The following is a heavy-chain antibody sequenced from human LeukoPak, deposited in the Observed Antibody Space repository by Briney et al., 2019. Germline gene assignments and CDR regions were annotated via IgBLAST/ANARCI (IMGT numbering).Heavy chain of an antibody. CDR1: GFTFSSYA. CDR3: ARGYDSSGYHWTDY. V-gene: IGHV3-30-3*01. CDR2: ISYDGSNK. J-gene: IGHJ4*02. D-gene: IGHD3-22*01. Sequence: PGRSLRLSCAASGFTFSSYAMHWVRQAPGKGLEWVAAISYDGSNKYYADSVKGRFTISRDNSKNTLYLQMNSLRAEDTAVYYCARGYDSSGYHWTDYWGQGTLVTVSS.